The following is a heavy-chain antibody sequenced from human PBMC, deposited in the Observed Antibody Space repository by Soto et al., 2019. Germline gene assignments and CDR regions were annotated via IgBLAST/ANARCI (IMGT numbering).Heavy chain of an antibody. Sequence: QVQLVESGGGVVQPGRSLRLSCAASGFTFSSYGMHWVRQAPGKGLEWVAVISYDGSNKYYADSVKGRFTISRDNSKNTLYLQMNSLRAEDTAVYYCAKEWLRLYGMDVWGQGTTVTVSS. CDR2: ISYDGSNK. D-gene: IGHD3-22*01. J-gene: IGHJ6*02. CDR1: GFTFSSYG. V-gene: IGHV3-30*18. CDR3: AKEWLRLYGMDV.